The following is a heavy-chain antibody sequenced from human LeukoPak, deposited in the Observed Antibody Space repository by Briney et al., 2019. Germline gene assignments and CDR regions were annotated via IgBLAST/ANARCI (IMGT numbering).Heavy chain of an antibody. CDR1: GFTVSSNY. Sequence: PGGSLRLSCAASGFTVSSNYMSWVRQAPGKGLEWVSSISSSSSYIYYADSVKGRFTISRDNAKNSLYLQMNSLRAEDTAVYYCASTTYYDFWSGYPSYDAFDIWGQGTMVTVSS. CDR3: ASTTYYDFWSGYPSYDAFDI. D-gene: IGHD3-3*01. V-gene: IGHV3-21*01. J-gene: IGHJ3*02. CDR2: ISSSSSYI.